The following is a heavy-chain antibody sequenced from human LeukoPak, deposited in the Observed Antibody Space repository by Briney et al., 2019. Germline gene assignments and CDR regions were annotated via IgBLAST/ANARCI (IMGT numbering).Heavy chain of an antibody. J-gene: IGHJ4*02. D-gene: IGHD1-14*01. CDR2: IAYDGSRA. CDR3: TRYNNDHFDY. V-gene: IGHV3-33*01. Sequence: GGSLRLSCAGSGFTFGGYGMHWFRQTPGKGLEWVAVIAYDGSRAFYADSVKGRFTVSRDNSKNTMSVQMDDLRAEDTTVYYCTRYNNDHFDYWGQGTLVTVSS. CDR1: GFTFGGYG.